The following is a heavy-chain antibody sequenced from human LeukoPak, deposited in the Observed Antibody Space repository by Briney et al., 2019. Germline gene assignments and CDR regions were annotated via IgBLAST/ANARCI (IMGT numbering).Heavy chain of an antibody. CDR2: ISGSGGST. CDR3: AKDMGVGATPPSL. Sequence: GSLRLSCAASGFTFSSYEMNWVRQAPGKGLEWVSAISGSGGSTYYADSVKGRFTISRDNSKNTLYLRMNSLRAEDTAVYYCAKDMGVGATPPSLGGQGTLVTVSS. CDR1: GFTFSSYE. J-gene: IGHJ4*02. V-gene: IGHV3-23*01. D-gene: IGHD1-26*01.